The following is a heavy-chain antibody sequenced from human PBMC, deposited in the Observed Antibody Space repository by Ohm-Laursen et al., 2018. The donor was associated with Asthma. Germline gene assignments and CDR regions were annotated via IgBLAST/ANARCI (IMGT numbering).Heavy chain of an antibody. CDR1: GFTFDDYA. J-gene: IGHJ6*02. V-gene: IGHV3-9*01. CDR3: AKDISFGYYYDSSGQGDYYGMDV. Sequence: SSLRLSCAASGFTFDDYAMHWVRQAPGKGLEWVSGISWNSGSIGYADSVKGRFTISRDNAKNSLYLQMNSLRAEDTALYYCAKDISFGYYYDSSGQGDYYGMDVWGQGTTVTVSS. D-gene: IGHD3-22*01. CDR2: ISWNSGSI.